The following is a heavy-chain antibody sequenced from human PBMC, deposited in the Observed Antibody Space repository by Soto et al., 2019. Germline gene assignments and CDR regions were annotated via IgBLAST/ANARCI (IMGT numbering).Heavy chain of an antibody. V-gene: IGHV1-69*13. CDR3: ARGSTPNFYYGMYV. J-gene: IGHJ6*04. CDR1: GGTFSSYA. CDR2: IIPIFGTS. D-gene: IGHD2-2*01. Sequence: ASVKVSCKASGGTFSSYAISWARQAPGQGLEWMGGIIPIFGTSDYAQKFQDRVTITADESTSTAYMDLSRLRSEDTAVYYCARGSTPNFYYGMYVWGKGTTVTNSS.